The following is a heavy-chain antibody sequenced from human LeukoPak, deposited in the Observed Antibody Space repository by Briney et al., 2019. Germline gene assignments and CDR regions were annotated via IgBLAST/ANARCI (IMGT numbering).Heavy chain of an antibody. Sequence: SETLSLTCTVSGGSISGYYWSWIRQPPGKGLEWIGYIFYSGSTNYNPSLKSRVTISVDTSKNQFSLKLSSVTAADTAVYFCARVYYGRTYGYWYFDLWGRGTLVTVSS. J-gene: IGHJ2*01. CDR3: ARVYYGRTYGYWYFDL. D-gene: IGHD3-10*01. CDR2: IFYSGST. CDR1: GGSISGYY. V-gene: IGHV4-59*01.